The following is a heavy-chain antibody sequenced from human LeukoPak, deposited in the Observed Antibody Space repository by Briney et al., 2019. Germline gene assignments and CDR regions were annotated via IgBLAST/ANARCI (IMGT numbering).Heavy chain of an antibody. CDR1: GFTFSDYY. CDR3: ARRSRFLEWLLSYYFDY. V-gene: IGHV3-11*01. CDR2: ISSSGSTI. Sequence: GGSLRLSCAASGFTFSDYYMSWIRQAPGKGLERVSYISSSGSTIYYADSVKGRFTISRDNAKNSLYLQMNSLRAEDTAVYYSARRSRFLEWLLSYYFDYWGQGTLVTVSS. J-gene: IGHJ4*02. D-gene: IGHD3-3*01.